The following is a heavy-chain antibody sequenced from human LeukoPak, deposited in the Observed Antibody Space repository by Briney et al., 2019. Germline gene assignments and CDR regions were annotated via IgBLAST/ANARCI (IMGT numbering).Heavy chain of an antibody. V-gene: IGHV1-18*01. CDR2: ISSHNGDT. CDR1: GYTFTTYG. Sequence: AGSVKVSCKASGYTFTTYGISWVRQAPGQGLEWMGWISSHNGDTNYAQRLQGRVTMTTDTSTSTAYMELRSLRSDDTAVYYCARVKARSGSYSLDYWGQGTLVTVSS. J-gene: IGHJ4*02. CDR3: ARVKARSGSYSLDY. D-gene: IGHD1-26*01.